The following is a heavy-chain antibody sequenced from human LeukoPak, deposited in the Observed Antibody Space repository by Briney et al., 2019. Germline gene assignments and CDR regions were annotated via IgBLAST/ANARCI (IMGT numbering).Heavy chain of an antibody. J-gene: IGHJ4*02. CDR3: ARDDSSGWYFDY. Sequence: ASVAVSFTASGYTFTIYYMHWVRQAPGQGLEWMGIINPSGGSTSYAQKFQGRVTMTRDMSTSTVYMELSSLRSEDTAVYYCARDDSSGWYFDYWGQGTLVTVSS. CDR2: INPSGGST. CDR1: GYTFTIYY. D-gene: IGHD6-19*01. V-gene: IGHV1-46*01.